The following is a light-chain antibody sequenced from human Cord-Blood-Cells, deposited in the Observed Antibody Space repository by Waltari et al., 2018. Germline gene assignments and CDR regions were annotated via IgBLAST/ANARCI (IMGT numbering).Light chain of an antibody. Sequence: EIVLTQSPGTLSLSPGERATLSCRASPCVSSSDLAWYQQKPGQAPRLLIYGASSRATGIPERFSGSGSGTDFTLTISRLEPEDFAVYYCQQYGSSPRTFGGGTKVEIK. V-gene: IGKV3-20*01. CDR2: GAS. CDR1: PCVSSSD. J-gene: IGKJ4*01. CDR3: QQYGSSPRT.